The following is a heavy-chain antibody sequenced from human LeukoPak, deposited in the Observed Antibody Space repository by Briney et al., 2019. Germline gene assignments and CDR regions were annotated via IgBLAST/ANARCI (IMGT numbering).Heavy chain of an antibody. Sequence: ASVEASCKASGYTFTSYDIKWVRQATGQGLEWMGWMNPNSGNAGYAQKFQGRVTMTRNTSISTAYMELSSLRSEDTAVYYCARVLNYDFWSGLNYWGQGTLVTVSS. D-gene: IGHD3-3*01. J-gene: IGHJ4*02. CDR2: MNPNSGNA. CDR1: GYTFTSYD. CDR3: ARVLNYDFWSGLNY. V-gene: IGHV1-8*01.